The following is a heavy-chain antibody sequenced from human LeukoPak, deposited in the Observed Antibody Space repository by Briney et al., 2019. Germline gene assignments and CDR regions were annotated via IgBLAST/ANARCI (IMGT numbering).Heavy chain of an antibody. Sequence: PSETLSLTCTVSGGSISSSSYYWGWIRQPPGKGLEWIGSIYYSGSTYYNPSLKSRVTISVDRSKNQFSLKLSSVTAADTAVYYCARDSSGYYSDAFDIWGQGTMVTVSS. J-gene: IGHJ3*02. CDR1: GGSISSSSYY. CDR3: ARDSSGYYSDAFDI. D-gene: IGHD3-22*01. V-gene: IGHV4-39*07. CDR2: IYYSGST.